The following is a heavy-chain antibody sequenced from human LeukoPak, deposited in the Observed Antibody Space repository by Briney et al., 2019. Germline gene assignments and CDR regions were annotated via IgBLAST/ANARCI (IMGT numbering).Heavy chain of an antibody. V-gene: IGHV4-4*07. CDR2: IYTSGST. D-gene: IGHD2-2*01. CDR1: GGSISSYY. Sequence: SETLSLTCTVSGGSISSYYWSWIWQPAGKGLEWIGRIYTSGSTNYNPSLKSRVTMSVDTSKNQFSLKLSSVTAADTAVYYCARESSEDIVVVPAASDWYYFDYWGQGTLVTVSS. J-gene: IGHJ4*02. CDR3: ARESSEDIVVVPAASDWYYFDY.